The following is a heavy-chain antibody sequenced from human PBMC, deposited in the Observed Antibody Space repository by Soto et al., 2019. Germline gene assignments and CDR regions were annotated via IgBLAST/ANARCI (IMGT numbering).Heavy chain of an antibody. J-gene: IGHJ6*02. CDR3: ANPNGMDV. CDR2: ISGVFGST. Sequence: PGGSLRLSCAASGFTFSSYAMIWVRQAPVNGLEFVSAISGVFGSTYYADSVKGRFTISRYNSKNTLYLQMNSLRAEDTAVYYCANPNGMDVWGQGTTVTVSS. V-gene: IGHV3-23*01. CDR1: GFTFSSYA.